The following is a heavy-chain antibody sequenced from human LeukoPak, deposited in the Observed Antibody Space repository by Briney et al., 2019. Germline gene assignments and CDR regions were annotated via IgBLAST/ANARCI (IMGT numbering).Heavy chain of an antibody. CDR1: GYSSGVYS. V-gene: IGHV3-21*01. Sequence: GGSLRLSYAVSGYSSGVYSMEWVRHAPGKGLEWVSSMDASSTYIYYADSVRGRFTISRDNTKNSLYLQMDSLRAEDTAVYYCARDQGNCDNFNYHAYMSIWGKGTTVTVSS. CDR2: MDASSTYI. CDR3: ARDQGNCDNFNYHAYMSI. J-gene: IGHJ6*03. D-gene: IGHD5-24*01.